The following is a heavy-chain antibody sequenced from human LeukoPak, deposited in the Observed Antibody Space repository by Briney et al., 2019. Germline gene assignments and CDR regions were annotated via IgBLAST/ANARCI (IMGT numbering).Heavy chain of an antibody. CDR2: MNPNSGNT. V-gene: IGHV1-8*03. D-gene: IGHD3-9*01. J-gene: IGHJ6*03. CDR3: ARGVRGRLRYFDWLLRHYYYYYMDV. Sequence: GASVKVSCKASGYTFTSYGISWVRQAPGQGLEWMGWMNPNSGNTGYAQKFQGRVTITRNTSISTAYMELSSLRSEDTAVYYCARGVRGRLRYFDWLLRHYYYYYMDVWGKGTTVTVSS. CDR1: GYTFTSYG.